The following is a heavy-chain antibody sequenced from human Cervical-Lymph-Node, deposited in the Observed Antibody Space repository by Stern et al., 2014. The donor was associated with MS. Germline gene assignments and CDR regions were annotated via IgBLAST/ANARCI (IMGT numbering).Heavy chain of an antibody. D-gene: IGHD4-23*01. J-gene: IGHJ6*02. CDR2: IKTGNGNR. Sequence: QVQLVQSGAEVKKPGASVKVSCTTAGYNFTAYGIIWVRQAPGQRLEWMGWIKTGNGNRRYSQKIQGRVTITRDTSASTAYMELSSLRSEDTAVYYCARTGTVVTSGYYYGMDVWGQGTTVTVSS. CDR1: GYNFTAYG. CDR3: ARTGTVVTSGYYYGMDV. V-gene: IGHV1-3*04.